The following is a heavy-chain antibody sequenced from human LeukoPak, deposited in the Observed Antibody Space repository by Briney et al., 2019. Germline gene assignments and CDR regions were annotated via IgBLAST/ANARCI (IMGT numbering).Heavy chain of an antibody. D-gene: IGHD3-3*01. CDR1: GLTFSSYS. Sequence: GGSLRLSCAASGLTFSSYSMNWVRQAPGKGLEWVSSISSSSSYIYYADSVRGRFTISRDNAKNSLYLQMNSLRAEDTAVYYCARARSRYYDFWSGYPNYYYYGMDVWGQGTTVTVSS. V-gene: IGHV3-21*01. J-gene: IGHJ6*02. CDR3: ARARSRYYDFWSGYPNYYYYGMDV. CDR2: ISSSSSYI.